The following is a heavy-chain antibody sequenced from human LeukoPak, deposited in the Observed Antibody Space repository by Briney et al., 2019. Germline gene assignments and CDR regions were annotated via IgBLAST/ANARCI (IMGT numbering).Heavy chain of an antibody. CDR1: GFTFTSYE. D-gene: IGHD5-12*01. J-gene: IGHJ4*02. CDR3: ARVGWLRFFDY. CDR2: ISSSGSTI. V-gene: IGHV3-48*03. Sequence: RTGGSLRPSCAASGFTFTSYEMNWGRQGPGKGLEWVSYISSSGSTIYYADSVKGRFTISRDNAKKSLYLRMNSLRAEDTAVYYCARVGWLRFFDYWGQGTLVTVSS.